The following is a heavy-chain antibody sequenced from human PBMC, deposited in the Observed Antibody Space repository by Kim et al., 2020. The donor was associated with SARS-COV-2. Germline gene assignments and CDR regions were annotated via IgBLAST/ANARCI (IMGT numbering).Heavy chain of an antibody. CDR3: ARDSRCRRDGYNCVY. CDR1: GFTFSSYA. CDR2: ISYDGSNK. V-gene: IGHV3-30-3*01. Sequence: GGSLRLSCAASGFTFSSYAMHWVRQAPGKGLEWVAVISYDGSNKYYADSVKGRFTISRDNSKNTLYLQMNSLRAEDTAVYYCARDSRCRRDGYNCVYWGQGTLVTVSS. J-gene: IGHJ4*02. D-gene: IGHD5-12*01.